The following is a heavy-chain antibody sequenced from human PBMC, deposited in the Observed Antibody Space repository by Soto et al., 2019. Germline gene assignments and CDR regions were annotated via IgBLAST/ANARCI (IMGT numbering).Heavy chain of an antibody. V-gene: IGHV3-23*01. CDR1: GFPYINFA. CDR2: ISGSGTTT. D-gene: IGHD6-19*01. CDR3: ARNMGIPVAGNFDF. J-gene: IGHJ4*02. Sequence: DVHLLESGGDLVQPGGSLRLSCAASGFPYINFAMTWVRQPSGKGLEWVSAISGSGTTTYYADSVKGRCTVSRDNSKNTLYLQMNSLRAEDTAVYYCARNMGIPVAGNFDFWGEGTLVTVSS.